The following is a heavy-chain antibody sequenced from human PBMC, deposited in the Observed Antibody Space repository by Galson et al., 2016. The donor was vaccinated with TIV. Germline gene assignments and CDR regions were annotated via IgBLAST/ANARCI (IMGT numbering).Heavy chain of an antibody. CDR2: ISTGGSDT. D-gene: IGHD3-16*01. V-gene: IGHV3-74*01. J-gene: IGHJ4*02. CDR1: GFTFRTYW. Sequence: SLRLSCAASGFTFRTYWMHWVRQGPGKGPVWVSYISTGGSDTSYADSVKGRFTISRDNAKNTLDLQMNSLRVEDTAIYYGARRGSTDLDYWGQGTLVTVSS. CDR3: ARRGSTDLDY.